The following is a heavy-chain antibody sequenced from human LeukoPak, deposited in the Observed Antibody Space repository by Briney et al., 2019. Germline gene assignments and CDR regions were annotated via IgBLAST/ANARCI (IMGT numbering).Heavy chain of an antibody. CDR3: ARDLRLAFCSGGSCGYYGMDV. J-gene: IGHJ6*02. CDR1: GFTFSSYS. Sequence: GGSLRLSCAASGFTFSSYSMNWVRQAPGKGLEWVSSISSSSSYIYYADSVKGRFTISGDNAKNSLYLQMNSLRAEDTAVYYCARDLRLAFCSGGSCGYYGMDVWGQGTTVTVSS. D-gene: IGHD2-15*01. V-gene: IGHV3-21*01. CDR2: ISSSSSYI.